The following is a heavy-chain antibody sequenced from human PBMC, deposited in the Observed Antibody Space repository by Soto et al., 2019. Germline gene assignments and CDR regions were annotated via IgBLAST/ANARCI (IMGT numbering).Heavy chain of an antibody. V-gene: IGHV4-4*02. J-gene: IGHJ6*02. Sequence: QVQLRESGPGLVKPSGTLSLTCAVSGGSISSSNWWSWVRQAPGKGLEWIGEVYHSGSPNYNPSLKTRVTISVDKTKNQLSLKVSSVTAADTAVYYCARQLEWLLRGMDVWGQGTTVTVSS. CDR1: GGSISSSNW. CDR3: ARQLEWLLRGMDV. CDR2: VYHSGSP. D-gene: IGHD3-3*01.